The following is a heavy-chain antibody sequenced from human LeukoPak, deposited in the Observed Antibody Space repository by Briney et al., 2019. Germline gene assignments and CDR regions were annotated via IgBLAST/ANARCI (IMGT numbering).Heavy chain of an antibody. CDR1: GASISTHY. CDR3: ARAGGVRDTPMDLDY. CDR2: FCYSGRT. Sequence: SETLSLTCTVSGASISTHYWSWIRQPPGKGLEWIGDFCYSGRTNYNPSLQSRVTISVDTSKNQFSLKLSSVTAADTAVDYCARAGGVRDTPMDLDYWGQGTLVTVSS. D-gene: IGHD5-18*01. V-gene: IGHV4-59*11. J-gene: IGHJ4*02.